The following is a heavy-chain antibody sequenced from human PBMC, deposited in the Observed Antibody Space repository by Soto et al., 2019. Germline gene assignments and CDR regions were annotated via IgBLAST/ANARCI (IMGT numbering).Heavy chain of an antibody. J-gene: IGHJ5*02. CDR1: SAPVSSTTYT. Sequence: PSETLSLTCTVSSAPVSSTTYTWGWIRQPPGKGLEWVAGVYYGGRSYYNPSLKSRVTISVDRSKNQFSLKLSSVTAADTAVYYCARVPGPWGQGTLVTVSS. CDR3: ARVPGP. CDR2: VYYGGRS. V-gene: IGHV4-39*07.